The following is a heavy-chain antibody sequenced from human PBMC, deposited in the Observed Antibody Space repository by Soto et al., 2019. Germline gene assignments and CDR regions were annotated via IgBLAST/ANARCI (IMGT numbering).Heavy chain of an antibody. CDR3: ARDSPHYYDSSGYYSTRYYYGMDV. V-gene: IGHV1-69*13. D-gene: IGHD3-22*01. CDR1: GGTFSSYA. CDR2: IIPIFGTA. Sequence: SVKVSCKASGGTFSSYAISWVRQAPGQGLEWMGGIIPIFGTANYAQKFQGRVTITADESTSTAYMELSSLRSEDTAVYYCARDSPHYYDSSGYYSTRYYYGMDVSG. J-gene: IGHJ6*01.